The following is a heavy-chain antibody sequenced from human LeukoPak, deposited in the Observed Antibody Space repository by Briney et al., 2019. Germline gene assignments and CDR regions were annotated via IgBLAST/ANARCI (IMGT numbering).Heavy chain of an antibody. CDR3: TGGYCSGGSCYSSGGDY. D-gene: IGHD2-15*01. CDR2: IRNKANSYTT. J-gene: IGHJ4*02. V-gene: IGHV3-72*01. CDR1: GFIFSDHY. Sequence: GGSLRLSCAGSGFIFSDHYIDWVRQAPGKGLEWVGRIRNKANSYTTDYAASVEGRFFISRDDSENSVYLEMNSLKVEDSAVFYCTGGYCSGGSCYSSGGDYWGQGPLVTVSS.